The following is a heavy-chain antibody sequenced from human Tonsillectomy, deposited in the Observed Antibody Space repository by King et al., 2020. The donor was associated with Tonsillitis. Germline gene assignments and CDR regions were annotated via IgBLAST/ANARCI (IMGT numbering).Heavy chain of an antibody. D-gene: IGHD5-18*01. J-gene: IGHJ5*02. CDR1: GYTFTGYY. CDR3: ARDLFTSYSYGYPNWFDP. Sequence: VQLVQSGAEVKKPGASVKVSCKASGYTFTGYYMHWVRQAPGQGLEWMGWINPNSGGTNYAQKFQGRVTLTRDTSISTAYMELSRLRSDDTAVYYCARDLFTSYSYGYPNWFDPWGQGTLVTVSS. V-gene: IGHV1-2*02. CDR2: INPNSGGT.